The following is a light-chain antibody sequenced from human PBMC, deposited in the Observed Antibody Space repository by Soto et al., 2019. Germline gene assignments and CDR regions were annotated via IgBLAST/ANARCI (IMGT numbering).Light chain of an antibody. CDR2: GAS. V-gene: IGKV3-15*01. J-gene: IGKJ5*01. CDR1: QSVSRN. CDR3: QQYNSWPPVT. Sequence: EIVMTQSPANLSVSPGERSTLSCRASQSVSRNLAWYQQKPGQAPRLLIYGASTRATGIPARFSGSGSGTGFTLTISSLQSEDFAVYYCQQYNSWPPVTFGQGTRLEIK.